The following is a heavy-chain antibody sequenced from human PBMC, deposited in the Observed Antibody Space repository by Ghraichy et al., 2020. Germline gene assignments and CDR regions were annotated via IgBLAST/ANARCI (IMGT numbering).Heavy chain of an antibody. D-gene: IGHD4-23*01. CDR3: AKDYGDNEEYDY. Sequence: GGSRRLSCAASGFTLSSYKMYWVRQAPGKGLEWVATLSKDGINKYYVASVKGRFTISRDTSKNTLYLQMNGLRLEDSAVYKCAKDYGDNEEYDYWGQGAQVTVS. CDR2: LSKDGINK. CDR1: GFTLSSYK. V-gene: IGHV3-30*18. J-gene: IGHJ4*02.